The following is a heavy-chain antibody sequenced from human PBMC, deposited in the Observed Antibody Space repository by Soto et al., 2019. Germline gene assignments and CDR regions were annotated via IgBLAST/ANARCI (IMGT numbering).Heavy chain of an antibody. D-gene: IGHD2-21*02. CDR3: ARDRFDVVVTADAFDI. CDR2: IWYDGSNK. Sequence: GGSLRLSCAASGFTFSSYGMHWVRQAPGKGLEWVAVIWYDGSNKYYVDSVKGRFTISRDNSKNTLYLQMNSLRAEDTAVYYCARDRFDVVVTADAFDIWGQGTMVTVSS. V-gene: IGHV3-33*01. CDR1: GFTFSSYG. J-gene: IGHJ3*02.